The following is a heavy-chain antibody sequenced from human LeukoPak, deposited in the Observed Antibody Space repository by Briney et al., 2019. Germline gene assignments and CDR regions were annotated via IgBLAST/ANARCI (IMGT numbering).Heavy chain of an antibody. CDR2: IYPGDSDT. CDR1: GYSFTSYW. Sequence: GESLKISCKGSGYSFTSYWIGWARQMPGKGLEWMGIIYPGDSDTRYSPSFQGQVTISADKFISTAYLQWSSLRAPDTAMYYCARRDIFCSSTNCYPHWGQGTLVTVSA. V-gene: IGHV5-51*01. D-gene: IGHD2-2*01. J-gene: IGHJ1*01. CDR3: ARRDIFCSSTNCYPH.